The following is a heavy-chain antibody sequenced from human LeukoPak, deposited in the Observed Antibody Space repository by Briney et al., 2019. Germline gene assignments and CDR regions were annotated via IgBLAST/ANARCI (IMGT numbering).Heavy chain of an antibody. D-gene: IGHD6-19*01. CDR1: GFTFSSYS. CDR2: IYSGGST. CDR3: ARVPLPYSSGWYGVFDY. J-gene: IGHJ4*02. Sequence: PGGSLRLSCAASGFTFSSYSMSWVRQAPGKGLEWVSVIYSGGSTYYADSVKGRFTISRDNSKNTLYLQMNSLRAEDTAVYYCARVPLPYSSGWYGVFDYWGQGTLVTVSS. V-gene: IGHV3-53*01.